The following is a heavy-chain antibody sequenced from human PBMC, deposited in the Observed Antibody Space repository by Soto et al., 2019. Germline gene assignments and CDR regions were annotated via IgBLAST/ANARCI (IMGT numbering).Heavy chain of an antibody. D-gene: IGHD3-3*01. CDR2: FVVGSGNT. J-gene: IGHJ4*02. CDR3: AADNDFWSGCPAYYFDY. Sequence: SVKVSCKASGFTFTSSAVQWVRQARGQRLEWIGWFVVGSGNTNYAQKFQERVTITRDMSTSTAYMELSSLRSEDTAVYYCAADNDFWSGCPAYYFDYWGQGTLVTVSS. CDR1: GFTFTSSA. V-gene: IGHV1-58*01.